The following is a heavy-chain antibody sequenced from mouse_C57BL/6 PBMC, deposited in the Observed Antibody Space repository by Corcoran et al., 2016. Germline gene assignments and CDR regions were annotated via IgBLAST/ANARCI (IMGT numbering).Heavy chain of an antibody. CDR1: GYAFSSYW. V-gene: IGHV1-80*01. CDR3: ARNYYGSGAY. J-gene: IGHJ3*01. D-gene: IGHD1-1*01. CDR2: IYPGDGDT. Sequence: FQLQQSGPELVKPGASVKISCKASGYAFSSYWMNWVKQRPGKGLEWIGQIYPGDGDTNYNGKFKGKATLTADKSSSTAYMQLSSLTSEDSAVYFCARNYYGSGAYWGQGTLVTVSA.